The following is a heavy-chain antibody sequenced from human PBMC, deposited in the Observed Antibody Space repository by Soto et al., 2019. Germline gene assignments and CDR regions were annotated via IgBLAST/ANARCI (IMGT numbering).Heavy chain of an antibody. Sequence: GGSLRLSCAASGFTFSSYAMSWVRQAPGKGLEWVSAISGSGGSTYYADSVKGRFTISRDNSKNTLYLQMNSLRAEDTAVYYCAKAGAYSSGWYEAFGYWGQGTLVTVSS. CDR3: AKAGAYSSGWYEAFGY. D-gene: IGHD6-19*01. CDR1: GFTFSSYA. CDR2: ISGSGGST. V-gene: IGHV3-23*01. J-gene: IGHJ4*02.